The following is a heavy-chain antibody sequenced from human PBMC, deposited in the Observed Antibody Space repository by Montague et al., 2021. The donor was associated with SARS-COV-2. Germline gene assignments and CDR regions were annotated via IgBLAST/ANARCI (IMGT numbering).Heavy chain of an antibody. CDR1: GGSISSSSYY. Sequence: SETLSLTCTVSGGSISSSSYYWGWIRQPPGKGLEWIGGIYYSGSTYYXPSLKSRVTISVDTSKNQFSLKLSSVTAADTAVYYCARDTRITMIVVVQGYGMDVWGQGTTVTVSS. CDR3: ARDTRITMIVVVQGYGMDV. CDR2: IYYSGST. V-gene: IGHV4-39*07. D-gene: IGHD3-22*01. J-gene: IGHJ6*02.